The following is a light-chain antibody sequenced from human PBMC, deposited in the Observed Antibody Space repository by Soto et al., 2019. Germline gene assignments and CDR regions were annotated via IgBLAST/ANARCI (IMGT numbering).Light chain of an antibody. Sequence: EIVMTQSPGTLSVSPGERANLSCRASQSVSNALAWYQHKPGRAPRLLIYGASIRATGIPARFSGCGSGTEFTLTISSLQSEDFAVYYCQQFIEWPLITFGQGTRLEIK. V-gene: IGKV3-15*01. CDR1: QSVSNA. CDR2: GAS. J-gene: IGKJ5*01. CDR3: QQFIEWPLIT.